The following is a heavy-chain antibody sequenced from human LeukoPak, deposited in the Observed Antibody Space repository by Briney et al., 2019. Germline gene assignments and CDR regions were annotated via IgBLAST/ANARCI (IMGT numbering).Heavy chain of an antibody. CDR1: GFTFSSYS. CDR3: ARDRRNTGSFFDY. V-gene: IGHV3-48*01. Sequence: PEGSLRLSCAASGFTFSSYSMNWVRQAPGKRLEWVSYISTSSSTIHYADSVKGRFTISRDNAKNSLYLQMNSLRAEDTAVYYCARDRRNTGSFFDYWGQGTLVTVSS. D-gene: IGHD1-26*01. J-gene: IGHJ4*02. CDR2: ISTSSSTI.